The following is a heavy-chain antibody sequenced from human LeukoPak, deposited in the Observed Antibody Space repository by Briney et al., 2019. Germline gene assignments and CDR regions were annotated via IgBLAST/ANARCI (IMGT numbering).Heavy chain of an antibody. V-gene: IGHV4-30-2*01. J-gene: IGHJ6*02. CDR2: ISHTGST. Sequence: PSETLSLTCAVSGSSVSSGGFSWRWIRQPPGKGLECIGSISHTGSTYYNPSLKSRVTISVDSSKNQFSLKLSSVTAADTAVYYCAREGYFYGMDVWGQGTTVTVSS. D-gene: IGHD2/OR15-2a*01. CDR3: AREGYFYGMDV. CDR1: GSSVSSGGFS.